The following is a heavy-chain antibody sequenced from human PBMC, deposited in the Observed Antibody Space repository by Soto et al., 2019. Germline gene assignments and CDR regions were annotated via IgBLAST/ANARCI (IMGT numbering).Heavy chain of an antibody. V-gene: IGHV1-18*01. CDR3: AKNGQPPYYYYGMDV. CDR1: AYTFTRYG. D-gene: IGHD2-8*01. Sequence: QGQLVQSGAEVKKPGASVKVSCKASAYTFTRYGISWVRQAPGQGLEWMGWISGYNGDTNYAQKFQGRVTMTVDTSTTTAFMELTSLTSDDRAVYYCAKNGQPPYYYYGMDVWGQGTTVTVSS. J-gene: IGHJ6*02. CDR2: ISGYNGDT.